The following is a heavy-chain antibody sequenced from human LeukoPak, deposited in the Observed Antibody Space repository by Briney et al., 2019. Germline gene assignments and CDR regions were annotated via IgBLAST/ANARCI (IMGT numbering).Heavy chain of an antibody. J-gene: IGHJ4*02. CDR2: ISYDGSNK. Sequence: GGSLRLSCAASGFTFSSYAMHWVRQAPGKGLEWVAVISYDGSNKYYADSVKGRFTISRDNSKNTLYLQMNSLRAEDTAVYYCARTYYDFWSGYSSIDYWGQGTLVTVSS. CDR1: GFTFSSYA. CDR3: ARTYYDFWSGYSSIDY. D-gene: IGHD3-3*01. V-gene: IGHV3-30-3*01.